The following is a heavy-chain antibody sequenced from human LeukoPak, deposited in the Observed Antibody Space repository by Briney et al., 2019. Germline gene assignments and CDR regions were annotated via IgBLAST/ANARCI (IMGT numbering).Heavy chain of an antibody. J-gene: IGHJ6*02. CDR1: GGSFSGYY. D-gene: IGHD2-15*01. V-gene: IGHV4-34*01. CDR3: ARSYCSGGSCFYYYYGMDV. CDR2: INHSGST. Sequence: PSETLSLTCAVYGGSFSGYYWSWIRQPPGKGLEWIGEINHSGSTNYNPSLKSRVTISVDTSKNQSSLKLSSVTAADTAVYYCARSYCSGGSCFYYYYGMDVWCQGTTVTVSS.